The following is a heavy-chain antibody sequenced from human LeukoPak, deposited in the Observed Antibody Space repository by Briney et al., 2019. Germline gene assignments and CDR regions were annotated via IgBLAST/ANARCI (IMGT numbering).Heavy chain of an antibody. CDR3: ARGRYYDILTGPTYYFDY. V-gene: IGHV4-59*01. J-gene: IGHJ4*02. Sequence: SETLSLTCTVSGGPISSYYWSWIRQPPGKGLEWIGYIYYSGSTNYNPSLKSRVTISVDTSKNQFSLKLSSVTAADTAVYYCARGRYYDILTGPTYYFDYWGQGTLVTVSS. CDR2: IYYSGST. D-gene: IGHD3-9*01. CDR1: GGPISSYY.